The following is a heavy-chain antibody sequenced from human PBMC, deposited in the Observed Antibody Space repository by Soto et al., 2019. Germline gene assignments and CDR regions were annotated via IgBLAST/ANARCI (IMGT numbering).Heavy chain of an antibody. CDR2: IGSEVNSYAT. CDR3: METLTPKDV. V-gene: IGHV3-73*01. D-gene: IGHD2-21*02. J-gene: IGHJ6*02. CDR1: GFTFSGSD. Sequence: EVQLVESGGGLVQPGGSLKLSCAASGFTFSGSDMHWVRQASGKGLEWVGHIGSEVNSYATAYAVSVRGRFTISRDDSKNTAYLQMTSLKTEDTAVYYCMETLTPKDVWGQGTTVTVSS.